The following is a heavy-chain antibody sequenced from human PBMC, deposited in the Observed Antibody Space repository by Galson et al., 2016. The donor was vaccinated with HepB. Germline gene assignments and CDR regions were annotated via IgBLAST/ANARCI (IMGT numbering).Heavy chain of an antibody. CDR1: GYTFTSYD. Sequence: SVQVSCKASGYTFTSYDINWVRQATGQGLAWMGWMNPNSGNTGYAQKFQGRVTMTRNTSISTAYMELSSLRSEDTAVYYCARGAALIVATYDYWGQGTLVTVSS. CDR2: MNPNSGNT. V-gene: IGHV1-8*01. CDR3: ARGAALIVATYDY. J-gene: IGHJ4*02. D-gene: IGHD5-12*01.